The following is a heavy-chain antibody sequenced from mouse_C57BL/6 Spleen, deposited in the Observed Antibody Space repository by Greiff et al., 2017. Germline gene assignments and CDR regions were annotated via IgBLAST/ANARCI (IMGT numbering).Heavy chain of an antibody. V-gene: IGHV1-55*01. CDR2: LYPGSGST. CDR3: ARNDYGSSPYAMDY. Sequence: VKLQESGAELVKPGASVKMSCKASGYTFNSYWINWVKQRPGQGLEWIGDLYPGSGSTNYNEKFKSKATLTVDTSSSTAYMQLSSLTSEDSAVYYCARNDYGSSPYAMDYWGQGTSVTVSS. D-gene: IGHD1-1*01. J-gene: IGHJ4*01. CDR1: GYTFNSYW.